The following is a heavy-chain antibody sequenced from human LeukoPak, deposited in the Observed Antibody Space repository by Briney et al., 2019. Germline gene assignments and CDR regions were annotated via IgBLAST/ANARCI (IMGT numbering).Heavy chain of an antibody. V-gene: IGHV3-48*02. CDR2: ISSSSSSI. CDR1: GFTFSSYS. CDR3: ANHARGYDSSGYYYY. J-gene: IGHJ4*02. D-gene: IGHD3-22*01. Sequence: PGGSLRLSCAASGFTFSSYSMNWVRQAPGKGLEWVSYISSSSSSIYYADSVKGRFTISRDNAKNSLYLQMNSLRDDDTAVYYCANHARGYDSSGYYYYWGQGTLVTVSS.